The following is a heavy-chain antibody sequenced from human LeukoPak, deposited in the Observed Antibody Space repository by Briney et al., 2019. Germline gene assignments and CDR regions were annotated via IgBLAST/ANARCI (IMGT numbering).Heavy chain of an antibody. CDR1: GYRFTSYD. J-gene: IGHJ4*02. D-gene: IGHD3-16*01. V-gene: IGHV1-46*01. CDR2: INPSGGST. Sequence: ASVKVSCKASGYRFTSYDMHWVRQAPGQGLEWMGIINPSGGSTSYAQKFQGRVTMTRDTSTSTVYMELSSLRSEDTAVYYCARGDTIGVYFDYWGQGTLVTVSS. CDR3: ARGDTIGVYFDY.